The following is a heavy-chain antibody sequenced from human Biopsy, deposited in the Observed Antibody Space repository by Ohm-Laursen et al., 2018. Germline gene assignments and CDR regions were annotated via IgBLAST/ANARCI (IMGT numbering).Heavy chain of an antibody. CDR2: MNPNSGNT. Sequence: ASVKVSCKVSGYTFTSYDINWVRQATGQGLEWMGWMNPNSGNTGYAQKFQGRVTMTRNTSISTAYMELSSLTSVDTAVYYCARDFNYDGGGSFNFDYWGQGTLVTVSS. CDR1: GYTFTSYD. D-gene: IGHD3-22*01. J-gene: IGHJ4*02. CDR3: ARDFNYDGGGSFNFDY. V-gene: IGHV1-8*01.